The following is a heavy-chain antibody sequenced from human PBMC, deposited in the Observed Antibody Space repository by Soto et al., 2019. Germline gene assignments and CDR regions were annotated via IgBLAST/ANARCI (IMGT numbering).Heavy chain of an antibody. D-gene: IGHD5-12*01. Sequence: ASVKVSCKASGYTFTGYYMHWVRQAPGQGLEWMGWINPNSGGTNYAQKFQGWVTMTRDTSISTAYMELSRLRSDDTAVYYCARARASVIWWLRINDAFDIWGQGTMVTVSS. V-gene: IGHV1-2*04. CDR1: GYTFTGYY. J-gene: IGHJ3*02. CDR2: INPNSGGT. CDR3: ARARASVIWWLRINDAFDI.